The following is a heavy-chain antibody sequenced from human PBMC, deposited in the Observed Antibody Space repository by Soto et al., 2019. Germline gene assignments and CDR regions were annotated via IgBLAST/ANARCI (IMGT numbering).Heavy chain of an antibody. V-gene: IGHV4-61*01. CDR1: GGSVSSGSYY. Sequence: SETLSLTCTVSGGSVSSGSYYWSWIRQPPGKGLEWIGYIYYSGSTNYNPSLKSRVTISVDTSKNQFSLKLSSVTAADTAVYYCARMAHCISTSCYPYYYYYGLDVWGQGTTVTVSS. J-gene: IGHJ6*02. D-gene: IGHD2-2*01. CDR2: IYYSGST. CDR3: ARMAHCISTSCYPYYYYYGLDV.